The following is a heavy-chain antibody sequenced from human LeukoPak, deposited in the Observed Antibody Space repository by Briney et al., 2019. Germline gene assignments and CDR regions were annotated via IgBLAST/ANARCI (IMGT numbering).Heavy chain of an antibody. CDR3: ARLSSSSNDAFDI. CDR1: GGSISSSSYY. J-gene: IGHJ3*02. D-gene: IGHD6-13*01. Sequence: SETLSLTCTVSGGSISSSSYYWGWIRQPPGKGLEWIGSIYYSGSTYYNPSLKSRVTISVDTSKNQFSLKLSSVTAADTPVYYCARLSSSSNDAFDICGQGTMVTVSS. V-gene: IGHV4-39*01. CDR2: IYYSGST.